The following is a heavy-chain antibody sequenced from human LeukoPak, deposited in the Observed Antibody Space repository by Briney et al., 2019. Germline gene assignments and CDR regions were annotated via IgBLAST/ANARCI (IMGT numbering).Heavy chain of an antibody. D-gene: IGHD1-26*01. CDR1: GGTFSSYA. V-gene: IGHV1-69*06. CDR2: IIPIFGTA. Sequence: ASVKVSCKASGGTFSSYAISWVRQAPGQGLEWMGGIIPIFGTANYAQKFQGRVTITADKSTSTAYMELSSLRSEDTAVYYCAGGGVSGSYFDPPAFWGQGTLVTVSS. CDR3: AGGGVSGSYFDPPAF. J-gene: IGHJ4*02.